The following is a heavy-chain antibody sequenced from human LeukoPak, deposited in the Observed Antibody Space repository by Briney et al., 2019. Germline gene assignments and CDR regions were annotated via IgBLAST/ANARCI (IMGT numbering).Heavy chain of an antibody. V-gene: IGHV4-59*01. CDR3: ARWGDILTGFDY. CDR1: GGSISGYY. CDR2: IYYSGIT. Sequence: SETLSLTCTLSGGSISGYYWNWIRQPPGPGLEWIGYIYYSGITSYNPSLKSRVTISVDTTKNQFSLKLSDVTAADTAVYYCARWGDILTGFDYWGQGIVVKVSS. D-gene: IGHD3-9*01. J-gene: IGHJ4*02.